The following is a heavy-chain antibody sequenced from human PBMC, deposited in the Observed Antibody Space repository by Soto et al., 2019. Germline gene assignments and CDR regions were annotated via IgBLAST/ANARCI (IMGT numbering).Heavy chain of an antibody. Sequence: QITLEETGPTLVKPTQTLTLTCTFSGFSLTTGRVGVGWIRQPPGKALEWLAVIHWNDDNHYSPSLKSRLTITKDTSKTQVVLTLTTMDPVDTATYYCTHGLVGSGQGYWGQGTLVTVSS. J-gene: IGHJ4*02. V-gene: IGHV2-5*01. CDR1: GFSLTTGRVG. CDR2: IHWNDDN. CDR3: THGLVGSGQGY. D-gene: IGHD2-15*01.